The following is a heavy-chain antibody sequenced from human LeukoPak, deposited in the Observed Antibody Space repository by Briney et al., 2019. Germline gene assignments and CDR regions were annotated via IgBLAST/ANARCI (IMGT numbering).Heavy chain of an antibody. D-gene: IGHD6-19*01. CDR2: IKQDRSEK. CDR1: GFTYSRYW. J-gene: IGHJ4*02. V-gene: IGHV3-7*01. CDR3: AREGYSSGQIDY. Sequence: GGPLRLPCAASGFTYSRYWMRWVPQAPEKGLEGVANIKQDRSEKYYVDSVKGQFTISRDNSKNTLYLQMNSLRAEDTAVYYCAREGYSSGQIDYWGQGTLVTVSS.